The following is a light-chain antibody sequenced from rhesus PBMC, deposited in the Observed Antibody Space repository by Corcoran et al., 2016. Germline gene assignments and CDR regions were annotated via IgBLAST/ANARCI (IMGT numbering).Light chain of an antibody. Sequence: DVVMTQSPLSLPVTPGQAASISCRSSQRLVYSDGKIYLNWLQQKPGQPPRRLIYQCSNRDSGVPVRFSGSGAGTECTLKISRVEAEDVGVYYCVQGTNVPLTFGGGTKVEIK. CDR3: VQGTNVPLT. V-gene: IGKV2S8*01. CDR2: QCS. J-gene: IGKJ4*01. CDR1: QRLVYSDGKIY.